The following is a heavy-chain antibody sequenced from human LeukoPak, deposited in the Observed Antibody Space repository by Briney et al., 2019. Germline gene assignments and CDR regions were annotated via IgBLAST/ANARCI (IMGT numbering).Heavy chain of an antibody. CDR3: AIMHGYYDGNGYWAQ. CDR1: GFTFGSYG. V-gene: IGHV3-23*01. D-gene: IGHD3-22*01. CDR2: ITPNADRT. Sequence: QAGGSLRLSCAASGFTFGSYGMSWVRQAPGKGLEWVSFITPNADRTSYADSVEGRFTISRDNPRNTLYMQMNSLRDEDTAVYYCAIMHGYYDGNGYWAQWGQGTLVTVSS. J-gene: IGHJ1*01.